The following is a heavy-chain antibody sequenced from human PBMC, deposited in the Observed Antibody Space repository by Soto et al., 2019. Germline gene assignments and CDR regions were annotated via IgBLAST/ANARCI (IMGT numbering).Heavy chain of an antibody. J-gene: IGHJ4*02. Sequence: EVQLLESGGGLGQPGGSLRLSCAASGFTFSSYAMTWVRQAPGKGLEWVSAISGSGSSRFYADAVKGRVTISRDNSKNTLYLRMNSLRADDTAVYYCAKEAGVPYFAYCGQGTVVIVSS. D-gene: IGHD1-1*01. CDR1: GFTFSSYA. CDR2: ISGSGSSR. V-gene: IGHV3-23*01. CDR3: AKEAGVPYFAY.